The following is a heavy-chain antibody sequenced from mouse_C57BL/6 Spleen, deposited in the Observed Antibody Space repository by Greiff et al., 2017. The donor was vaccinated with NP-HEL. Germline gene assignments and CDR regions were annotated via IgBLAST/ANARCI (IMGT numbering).Heavy chain of an antibody. V-gene: IGHV5-17*01. CDR3: AKPPYGSSYAMDY. CDR2: ISSGSSTI. CDR1: GFTFSDYG. D-gene: IGHD1-1*01. J-gene: IGHJ4*01. Sequence: EVKLMESGGGLVKPGGSLKLSCAASGFTFSDYGMHWVRQAPEKGLEWVAYISSGSSTIYYADTVKGRFTISRDNAKNTLFLQMTSLRSEDTAMYYCAKPPYGSSYAMDYWGQGTSVTVSS.